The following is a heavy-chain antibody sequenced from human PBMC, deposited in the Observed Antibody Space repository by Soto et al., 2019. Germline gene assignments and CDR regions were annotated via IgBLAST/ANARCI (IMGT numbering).Heavy chain of an antibody. Sequence: GGSLRLSCAASGFTFSSYAMHWVRQAPGKGLEWVAVISYDGSNKYYADSVKGRFTISRDNSKNTLYLQMNSLRAEDTAVYYCARPSGSGWYDYYYYGMDVWGQGTTVTVSS. CDR1: GFTFSSYA. V-gene: IGHV3-30-3*01. D-gene: IGHD6-19*01. CDR2: ISYDGSNK. CDR3: ARPSGSGWYDYYYYGMDV. J-gene: IGHJ6*02.